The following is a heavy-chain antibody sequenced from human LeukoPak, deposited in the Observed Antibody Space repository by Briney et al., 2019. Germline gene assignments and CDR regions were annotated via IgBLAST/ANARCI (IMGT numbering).Heavy chain of an antibody. CDR3: ARDPFLEMATINYYYYGMDV. D-gene: IGHD5-24*01. J-gene: IGHJ6*02. CDR1: GGSFSGYY. V-gene: IGHV4-34*01. CDR2: INHSGST. Sequence: SETLSLTCAVYGGSFSGYYWSWIRQPPGKGLEWIGEINHSGSTNYNPSLKSRVTISVDTSKNQFSLKLSSVTAADTAVYYCARDPFLEMATINYYYYGMDVWGQGTTVTVSS.